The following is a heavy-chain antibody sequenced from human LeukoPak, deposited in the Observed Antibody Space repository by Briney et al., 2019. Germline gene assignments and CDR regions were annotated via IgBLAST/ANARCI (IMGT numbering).Heavy chain of an antibody. V-gene: IGHV3-23*01. J-gene: IGHJ4*02. D-gene: IGHD3-3*01. CDR1: GFTFSNYA. Sequence: PAGSLRLSCAASGFTFSNYAMSWVCQAPGKGLEWVSSISDRGDLTYYADSVKGRFTISRDNSKNTLYLQMNSLRAEDTAEHYCAKSSSGYYTFDYWGQGTVVTVS. CDR3: AKSSSGYYTFDY. CDR2: ISDRGDLT.